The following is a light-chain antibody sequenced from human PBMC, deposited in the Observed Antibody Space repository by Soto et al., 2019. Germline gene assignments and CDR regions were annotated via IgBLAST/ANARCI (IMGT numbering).Light chain of an antibody. Sequence: EIVLTQSPGTLSLSPGERATLSCRASQSVSSSYLAWYQQKPGQAPRLLIYGASRRATGIPDRFSGSGSGTDFTLTVSRLEPEDFAVYYCQQRGSSSWTFGQGTKVEIK. V-gene: IGKV3-20*01. CDR2: GAS. J-gene: IGKJ1*01. CDR3: QQRGSSSWT. CDR1: QSVSSSY.